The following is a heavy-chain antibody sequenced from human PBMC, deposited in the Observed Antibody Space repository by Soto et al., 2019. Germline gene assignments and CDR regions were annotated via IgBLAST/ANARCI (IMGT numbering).Heavy chain of an antibody. D-gene: IGHD6-19*01. CDR1: GFTFSSYG. Sequence: QVQLVESGGGVVQPGRSLRLSCAASGFTFSSYGMHWVRQAPGKGLGWVAVISYDGSNKYYADSVKGRFTISRDNSKNTLYLQMNSLRAEDTAVYYCAKGGYSSGWYFGYWGQGTLVTVSS. J-gene: IGHJ4*02. CDR2: ISYDGSNK. V-gene: IGHV3-30*18. CDR3: AKGGYSSGWYFGY.